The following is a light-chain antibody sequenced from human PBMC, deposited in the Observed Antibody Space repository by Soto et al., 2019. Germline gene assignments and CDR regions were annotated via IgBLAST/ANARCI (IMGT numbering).Light chain of an antibody. Sequence: QSALTQPASVSGAPGQSITVSCTGTSSDVGGCNDVSWYQQHPGKAPKLMIHDVSNRPSGVSNRFSGSKSGNAASLTISGLQDDEEAYYYRTSYASRNTRVFGGGTKLTVL. V-gene: IGLV2-14*01. J-gene: IGLJ2*01. CDR1: SSDVGGCND. CDR3: TSYASRNTRV. CDR2: DVS.